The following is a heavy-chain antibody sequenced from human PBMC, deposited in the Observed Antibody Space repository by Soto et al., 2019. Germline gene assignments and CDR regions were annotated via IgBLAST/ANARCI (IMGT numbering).Heavy chain of an antibody. Sequence: QVQLVQSGAEVKKPGASVKVSCKASGYTFTIYGISWVRQAPGQGLEWMGWISGYNGNTDYAQNLQDRVTLTTDASTSSVYMELSSLRSDDTAVYYCARVAYYDSSGYYGYWGQGTLITVSS. D-gene: IGHD3-22*01. V-gene: IGHV1-18*04. CDR3: ARVAYYDSSGYYGY. CDR1: GYTFTIYG. J-gene: IGHJ4*02. CDR2: ISGYNGNT.